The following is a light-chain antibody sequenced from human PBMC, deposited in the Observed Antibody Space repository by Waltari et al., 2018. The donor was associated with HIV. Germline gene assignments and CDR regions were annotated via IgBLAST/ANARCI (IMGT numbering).Light chain of an antibody. V-gene: IGLV2-8*01. J-gene: IGLJ2*01. CDR1: SSDVGGYNY. CDR3: NSYAGSNNVV. Sequence: QSALTQPPSASGSPGQSVTISCTGTSSDVGGYNYVSWYQQHPGKAPKLMIYEVSTRPSGVPDRFSGSKSGNTASLTVSWLQAEDEADYYCNSYAGSNNVVFGGGTKVTVL. CDR2: EVS.